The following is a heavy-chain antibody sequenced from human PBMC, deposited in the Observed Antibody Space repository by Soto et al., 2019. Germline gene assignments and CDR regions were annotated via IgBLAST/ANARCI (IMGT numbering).Heavy chain of an antibody. V-gene: IGHV3-21*01. CDR2: LSSSSGHI. D-gene: IGHD1-26*01. J-gene: IGHJ4*02. CDR1: GFTFSSYS. Sequence: PGGSLRLSCAASGFTFSSYSTNWVRQAPGKGLEWVSSLSSSSGHIYYADSVKGRFAISRDNAKNSLYLQMNSLRAEDTAVYYCVRHWLATRELAYRGQGTLGTVSS. CDR3: VRHWLATRELAY.